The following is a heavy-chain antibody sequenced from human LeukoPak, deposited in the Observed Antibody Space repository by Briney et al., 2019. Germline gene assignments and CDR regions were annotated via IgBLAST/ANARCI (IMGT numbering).Heavy chain of an antibody. J-gene: IGHJ6*03. CDR3: ARDSLDYYCMDV. CDR1: ELTFRIYN. D-gene: IGHD1-1*01. Sequence: PGPSLRLSYAASELTFRIYNMHSVRQAPGTGLEWVAFIRNDGSNKYYADSVKGRFTISRDNSKNTLYLQMNSLRAEDTAVYYCARDSLDYYCMDVWGKGTTVTVSS. CDR2: IRNDGSNK. V-gene: IGHV3-30*02.